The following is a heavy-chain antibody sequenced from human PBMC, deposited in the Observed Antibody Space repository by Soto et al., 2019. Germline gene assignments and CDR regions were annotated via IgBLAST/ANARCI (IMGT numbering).Heavy chain of an antibody. V-gene: IGHV3-53*01. CDR1: GLPVAGSY. CDR3: VIPLPSGQTHATLV. J-gene: IGHJ6*02. Sequence: GGSLRLSCVASGLPVAGSYMAWVRQAPGKGLEWASVIYNDGTTYYSQSVEGRFTISRDTSKNTLYLQMDRLRDEDTAVYYCVIPLPSGQTHATLVWGQGITRTGS. D-gene: IGHD3-10*01. CDR2: IYNDGTT.